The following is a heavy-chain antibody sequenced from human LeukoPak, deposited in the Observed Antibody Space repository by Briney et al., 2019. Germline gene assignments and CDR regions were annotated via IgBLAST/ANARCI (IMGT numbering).Heavy chain of an antibody. J-gene: IGHJ6*02. V-gene: IGHV4-34*01. D-gene: IGHD4-17*01. CDR1: GGSFSGYY. CDR3: ARQTLPPVNYYYGMDV. CDR2: INHSGST. Sequence: PSETLSLTCAVYGGSFSGYYWSWIRQPPGKGLEWIGEINHSGSTNYNPSLKSRVTISVDTSKNQFSLKLSSVTAADTAVYYCARQTLPPVNYYYGMDVWGQGTTVTVSS.